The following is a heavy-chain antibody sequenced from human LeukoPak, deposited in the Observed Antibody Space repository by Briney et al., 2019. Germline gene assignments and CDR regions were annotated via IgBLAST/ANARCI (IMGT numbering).Heavy chain of an antibody. J-gene: IGHJ4*02. CDR1: GFTFSSYD. D-gene: IGHD5-24*01. CDR3: ARADGDGYNFGFDY. V-gene: IGHV3-13*01. CDR2: IGTAGDT. Sequence: GGSLRLSCAASGFTFSSYDMHWVRQATGKGLEWVSAIGTAGDTYYPGSVKGRFTISRENAKNSLYLQMNSLRAGDTAVYYCARADGDGYNFGFDYWGQGTLVTVSS.